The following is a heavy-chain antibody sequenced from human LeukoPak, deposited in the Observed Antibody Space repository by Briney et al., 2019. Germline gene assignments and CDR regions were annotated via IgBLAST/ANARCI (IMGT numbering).Heavy chain of an antibody. D-gene: IGHD3-10*01. J-gene: IGHJ6*02. CDR1: GGSISSSSYY. V-gene: IGHV4-39*07. Sequence: PSETLSLTCTVSGGSISSSSYYWGWIRQPPGKGLEWIGSIYYSGSTYYNPSLKSRVTISVDTSKNQFSLKLSSVTAADTAVYYCARDFVAYYYGSGSSPYGMDVWGQGTTVTVSS. CDR3: ARDFVAYYYGSGSSPYGMDV. CDR2: IYYSGST.